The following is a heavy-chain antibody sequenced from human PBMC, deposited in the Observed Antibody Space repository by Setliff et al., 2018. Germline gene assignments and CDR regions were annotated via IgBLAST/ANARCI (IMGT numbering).Heavy chain of an antibody. D-gene: IGHD4-17*01. CDR3: ARQIDSGDFLYFDY. V-gene: IGHV4-31*03. CDR1: GGSISSGGYY. J-gene: IGHJ4*02. Sequence: SETLSLTCTVSGGSISSGGYYWSWIRQHPGKGLEWIGYIYHNGNSYYNPSLKSRVTISVDKSKNQLSLKLNSVTAADTAVYYCARQIDSGDFLYFDYWGQGTLVTVSS. CDR2: IYHNGNS.